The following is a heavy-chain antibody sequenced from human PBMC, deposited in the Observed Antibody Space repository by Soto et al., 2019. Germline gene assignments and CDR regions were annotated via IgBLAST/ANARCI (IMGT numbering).Heavy chain of an antibody. D-gene: IGHD3-16*01. J-gene: IGHJ4*02. CDR2: IIPFFGTA. CDR3: ARTAPMDAGDKYYYDF. CDR1: GGTFSTFG. Sequence: GASVKVSCKTSGGTFSTFGISWVRQVPGQGLEWMGGIIPFFGTAEYSQKFEDRITITADESTNTVYMDLRSLTSEDTAIYYCARTAPMDAGDKYYYDFWGQGALVTVS. V-gene: IGHV1-69*13.